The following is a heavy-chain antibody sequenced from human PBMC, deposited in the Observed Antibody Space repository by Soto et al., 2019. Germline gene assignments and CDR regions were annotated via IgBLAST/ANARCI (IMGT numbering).Heavy chain of an antibody. CDR2: ISPMFGAA. J-gene: IGHJ4*02. V-gene: IGHV1-69*19. CDR3: AREVQVHTPAFGY. D-gene: IGHD3-10*01. CDR1: GGTFNTYA. Sequence: QVQLVQSGAEMKKPGSSVKVSCQSSGGTFNTYAMNWVRQAPGQGPEWMGDISPMFGAANYAPKFQGRVTITAVESTGTSYMQLSSLTSEDTALYFCAREVQVHTPAFGYWGQGTLVTVSS.